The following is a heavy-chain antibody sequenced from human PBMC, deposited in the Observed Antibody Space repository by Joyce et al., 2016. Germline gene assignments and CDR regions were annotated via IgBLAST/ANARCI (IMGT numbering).Heavy chain of an antibody. D-gene: IGHD1-7*01. V-gene: IGHV6-1*01. Sequence: QVQLQQSGPGLVKPSQTLSLTCAISGDSVSSDSAAWNWIRQSPSRGLEWLGRTNYRSKWYNHYAVSVKSRITSNADSSKNQLSLQLRSVTPEDTALYYCARTGTTSGIDAFDIWGQGTMVTVSS. CDR1: GDSVSSDSAA. J-gene: IGHJ3*02. CDR3: ARTGTTSGIDAFDI. CDR2: TNYRSKWYN.